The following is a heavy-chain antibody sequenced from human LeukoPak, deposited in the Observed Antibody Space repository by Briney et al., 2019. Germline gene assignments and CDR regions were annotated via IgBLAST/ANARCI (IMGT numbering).Heavy chain of an antibody. CDR3: ARQTPFGVVTFDI. V-gene: IGHV4-34*01. CDR2: INHSGST. CDR1: GGSFSGYY. J-gene: IGHJ3*02. D-gene: IGHD3-3*01. Sequence: PSETLSLTCAVYGGSFSGYYWSWIRQPPGKGLEWIGEINHSGSTNYNPSLKSRVTISVDTSKNQFSLKLSSVTAADTAVYYCARQTPFGVVTFDIWGQGTMVTVSS.